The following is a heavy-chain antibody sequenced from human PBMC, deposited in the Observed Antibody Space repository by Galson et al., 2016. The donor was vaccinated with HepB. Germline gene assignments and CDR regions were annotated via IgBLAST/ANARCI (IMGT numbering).Heavy chain of an antibody. J-gene: IGHJ4*02. Sequence: SLRLSCAASGFTFTSYTMSWVRLAPGRGLEWVSTISATGGSTFYADSVKGRFIISRDDSENTLYLQVNSLRGEDTAVYYCAKGRWDFDSWGQGTLVTVSS. D-gene: IGHD5-24*01. CDR3: AKGRWDFDS. V-gene: IGHV3-23*01. CDR2: ISATGGST. CDR1: GFTFTSYT.